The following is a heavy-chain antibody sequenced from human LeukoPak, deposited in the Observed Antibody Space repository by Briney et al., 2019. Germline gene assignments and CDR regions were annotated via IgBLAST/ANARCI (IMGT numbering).Heavy chain of an antibody. CDR1: GGTFSSYA. D-gene: IGHD1-26*01. J-gene: IGHJ6*03. CDR3: ARVPGGYYYMDV. CDR2: IIPIFGTA. V-gene: IGHV1-69*05. Sequence: GASVKVSCKASGGTFSSYAISWVRQAPGQGLEWMGGIIPIFGTANYAQKFQGRVRITTDESTSTAYMELSSLRSEDTAVYYCARVPGGYYYMDVWGKGTTVTVSS.